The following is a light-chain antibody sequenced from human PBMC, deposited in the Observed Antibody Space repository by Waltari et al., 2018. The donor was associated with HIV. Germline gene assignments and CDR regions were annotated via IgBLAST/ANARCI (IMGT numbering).Light chain of an antibody. CDR3: AAWDDSLNGPV. CDR1: SSTIGSNN. V-gene: IGLV1-44*01. Sequence: QSVLTQPPSASGTPGQRVIIPCSGSSSTIGSNNINWVQQFPGTAPKVLLYGKNQRPSGGPDRFSGSESGTSASLAISGLQSEDEADYYCAAWDDSLNGPVFGGGTKLTVL. J-gene: IGLJ2*01. CDR2: GKN.